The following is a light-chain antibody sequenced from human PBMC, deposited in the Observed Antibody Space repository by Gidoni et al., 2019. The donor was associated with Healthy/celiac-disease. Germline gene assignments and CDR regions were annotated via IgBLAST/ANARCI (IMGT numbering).Light chain of an antibody. Sequence: QPVLTQSRSASGAPGQRVTITCTGSSSNIAAGYDVHWYQQLPVPAHKLLIYGNVNRHSGVPDRFSGSKSGTSASLAITRLRAEAEAEYYYQCYDSSLSGWVFGGGTKLTVL. CDR1: SSNIAAGYD. J-gene: IGLJ3*02. CDR3: QCYDSSLSGWV. V-gene: IGLV1-40*01. CDR2: GNV.